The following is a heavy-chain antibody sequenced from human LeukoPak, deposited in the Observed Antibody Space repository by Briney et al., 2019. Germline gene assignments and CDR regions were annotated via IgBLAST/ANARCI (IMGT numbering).Heavy chain of an antibody. CDR3: ARVSTMVRGVTHFDY. D-gene: IGHD3-10*01. CDR2: IIPIFGTA. Sequence: ASVKVSCKASGYTFTGYYMHWVRQAPGQGLEWMGGIIPIFGTANYAQKFQGRVTITADKSTSTAYMELSSLRSEDTAVYYCARVSTMVRGVTHFDYWGQGTLVTVSS. J-gene: IGHJ4*02. V-gene: IGHV1-69*06. CDR1: GYTFTGYY.